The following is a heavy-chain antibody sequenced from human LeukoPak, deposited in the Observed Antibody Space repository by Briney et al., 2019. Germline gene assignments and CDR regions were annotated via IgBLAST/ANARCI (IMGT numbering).Heavy chain of an antibody. CDR2: IYYSGST. J-gene: IGHJ3*02. CDR3: ARTHITIFGVVIPDAFDI. CDR1: GGSISSYY. D-gene: IGHD3-3*01. Sequence: PSETLSLTCTVSGGSISSYYWSWIRQPPGKGLEWIGYIYYSGSTNYNPSLKSRVTTSVDTSKNQFSLKLSSVTAADTAVYYCARTHITIFGVVIPDAFDIWGQGTMVTVSS. V-gene: IGHV4-59*01.